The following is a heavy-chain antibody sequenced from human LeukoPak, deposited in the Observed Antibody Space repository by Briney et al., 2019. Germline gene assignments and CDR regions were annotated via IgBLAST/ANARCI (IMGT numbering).Heavy chain of an antibody. CDR1: GGTFSSHA. Sequence: SVKVSCKASGGTFSSHAISWVRQAPGQGLEWMGGIIPIFGTANYAQKFQGRVTITADKSTSTAYMELSSLRSEDTAVYYCASHSGVPTAAGTGYYYYGMDVWGKGTTVTVSS. D-gene: IGHD6-13*01. CDR2: IIPIFGTA. CDR3: ASHSGVPTAAGTGYYYYGMDV. J-gene: IGHJ6*04. V-gene: IGHV1-69*06.